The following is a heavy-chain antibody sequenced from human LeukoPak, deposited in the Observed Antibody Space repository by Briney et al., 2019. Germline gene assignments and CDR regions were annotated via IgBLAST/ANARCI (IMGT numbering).Heavy chain of an antibody. CDR1: GFTFSNYW. J-gene: IGHJ4*02. D-gene: IGHD3-22*01. CDR3: ATSSDSSGND. Sequence: GGSLRLSCTASGFTFSNYWMSWVRQAPGKGLEWVANIKGDGSYKYYVDSVKGRFTISRDNAKSSLYLQMNTLRAEDTAVYYCATSSDSSGNDWGQGTLVTVSS. CDR2: IKGDGSYK. V-gene: IGHV3-7*03.